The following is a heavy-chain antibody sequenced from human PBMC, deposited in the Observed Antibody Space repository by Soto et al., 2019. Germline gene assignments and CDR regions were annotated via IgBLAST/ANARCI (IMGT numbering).Heavy chain of an antibody. CDR1: GGTFSSYA. J-gene: IGHJ4*02. CDR3: ASGIVVVWRFDY. V-gene: IGHV1-69*06. Sequence: SVKVSCKASGGTFSSYAISWVRPAPGQGLEWMGGIIPIFGTANYAQKFQGRVTITADKSTSTAYMELSSLRAEDTAVYYCASGIVVVWRFDYWGQGTLVTVSS. CDR2: IIPIFGTA. D-gene: IGHD3-22*01.